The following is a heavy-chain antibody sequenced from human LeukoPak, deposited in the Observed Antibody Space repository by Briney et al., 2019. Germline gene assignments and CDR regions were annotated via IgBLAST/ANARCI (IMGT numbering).Heavy chain of an antibody. CDR3: ARVRGYDILTGHHDY. V-gene: IGHV3-30-3*01. CDR1: GFTFSSYA. CDR2: ISYDGSNK. J-gene: IGHJ4*02. Sequence: GRSLRLSCAASGFTFSSYAMHWVRQAPGKGLEWVAVISYDGSNKYYADSVKGRFTISRDNSKNTLYLQMNSLRAEDTAVYYCARVRGYDILTGHHDYWGQGTLVTVSS. D-gene: IGHD3-9*01.